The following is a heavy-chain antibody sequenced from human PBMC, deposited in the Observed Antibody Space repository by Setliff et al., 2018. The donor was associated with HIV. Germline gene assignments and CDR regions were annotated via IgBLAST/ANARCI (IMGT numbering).Heavy chain of an antibody. J-gene: IGHJ6*02. CDR2: IIPIYGTP. D-gene: IGHD3-10*01. CDR1: GGTFSSYS. V-gene: IGHV1-69*13. Sequence: SVKVSCKASGGTFSSYSINWVRQAPGQGLEWMGGIIPIYGTPIYAQKFQGRVTITADESTSTAYMELSSLRSEDTTVYYCARGDYGSGSYYPYYFYYGMDVWGQGTTVTVSS. CDR3: ARGDYGSGSYYPYYFYYGMDV.